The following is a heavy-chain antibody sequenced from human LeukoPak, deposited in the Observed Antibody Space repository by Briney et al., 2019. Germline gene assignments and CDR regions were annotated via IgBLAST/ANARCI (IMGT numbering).Heavy chain of an antibody. V-gene: IGHV3-23*01. Sequence: GGSLRLSCAASGFTFSSYAMSWVRQAPGKGLEWVSAISGSGGSTYYADSVKGRFTISRDNSKNTLYLQMNSLRAEDTAVYYCACPGAIFGVAFDYWGQGTLVTVSS. CDR2: ISGSGGST. CDR3: ACPGAIFGVAFDY. D-gene: IGHD3-3*01. CDR1: GFTFSSYA. J-gene: IGHJ4*02.